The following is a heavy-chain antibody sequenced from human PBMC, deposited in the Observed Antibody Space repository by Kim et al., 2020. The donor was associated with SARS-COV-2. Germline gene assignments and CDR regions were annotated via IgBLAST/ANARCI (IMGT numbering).Heavy chain of an antibody. CDR2: IVVGSGNT. D-gene: IGHD3-22*01. CDR1: GFTFTSSA. CDR3: AAFRPVPLPGPLSDRYYYDSSGYYLRDYYYGIDV. J-gene: IGHJ6*02. Sequence: SVKVSCKASGFTFTSSAVQWVRQARGQRLEWIGWIVVGSGNTNYAQKFQERVTITRDMSTSTAYMELSSLRSEDTAVYYCAAFRPVPLPGPLSDRYYYDSSGYYLRDYYYGIDVWGQGTTVTVSS. V-gene: IGHV1-58*01.